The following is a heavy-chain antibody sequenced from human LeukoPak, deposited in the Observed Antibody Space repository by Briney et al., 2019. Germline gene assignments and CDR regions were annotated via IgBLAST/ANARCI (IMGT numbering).Heavy chain of an antibody. CDR3: ARDLTRYSSSWYGYFQH. D-gene: IGHD6-13*01. CDR1: GYTFTGYY. V-gene: IGHV1-2*02. CDR2: IKPNSGGT. Sequence: ASVKVSCKASGYTFTGYYMHWVRQAPGQGVEWMGWIKPNSGGTNYAQKFQGRVTMTRDTSISTAYMELSRLRSDDTAVYYCARDLTRYSSSWYGYFQHWGQGTLVTVSS. J-gene: IGHJ1*01.